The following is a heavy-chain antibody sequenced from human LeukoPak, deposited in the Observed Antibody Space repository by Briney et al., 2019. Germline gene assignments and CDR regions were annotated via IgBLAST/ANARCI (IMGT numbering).Heavy chain of an antibody. J-gene: IGHJ4*02. CDR3: ASGKIFGVVIPFDY. CDR1: GGSIRNYY. V-gene: IGHV4-59*12. Sequence: PSETLSLTCTVSGGSIRNYYWSWIRQPPGKGLEWIGYIYYSGSTNYNPSLKSRVTISVDKSKNQFSLKLSSVTAADTAVYYCASGKIFGVVIPFDYWGQGTLVTVSS. D-gene: IGHD3-3*01. CDR2: IYYSGST.